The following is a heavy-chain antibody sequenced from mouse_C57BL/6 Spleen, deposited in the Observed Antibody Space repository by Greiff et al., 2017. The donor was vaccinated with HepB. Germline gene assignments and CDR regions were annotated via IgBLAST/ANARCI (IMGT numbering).Heavy chain of an antibody. V-gene: IGHV1-64*01. D-gene: IGHD1-1*01. CDR1: GYTFTSYW. Sequence: QVQLQQPGAELVKPGASVKLSCKASGYTFTSYWMHWVKQRPGQGLEWIGMIHPNSGSTNYNEKFKSKATLTVDKSSSTAYMQLSSLTSEDSAVYYCAGGDGSSYGYFDVWGTGTTVTVSS. J-gene: IGHJ1*03. CDR2: IHPNSGST. CDR3: AGGDGSSYGYFDV.